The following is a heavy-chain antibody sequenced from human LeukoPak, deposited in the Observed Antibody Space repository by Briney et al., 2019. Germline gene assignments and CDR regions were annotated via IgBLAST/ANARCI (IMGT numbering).Heavy chain of an antibody. CDR1: GFTFSSYS. J-gene: IGHJ4*02. CDR2: ISSSSSTI. V-gene: IGHV3-48*01. D-gene: IGHD3-10*01. Sequence: GGSLRLSCAASGFTFSSYSMNWVRQAPGKGLEWVSYISSSSSTIYYADSVKGRFTISRDNAKNSLYLQMNSLRAEDTAVYYCARTAMVRGVIIHSDYWGQGTLVTVSS. CDR3: ARTAMVRGVIIHSDY.